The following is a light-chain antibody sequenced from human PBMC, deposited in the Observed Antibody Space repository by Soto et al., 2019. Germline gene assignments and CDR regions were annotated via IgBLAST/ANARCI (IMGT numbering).Light chain of an antibody. CDR2: DVS. CDR3: HQRGSWPLT. CDR1: QTVSTF. V-gene: IGKV3-11*01. J-gene: IGKJ4*01. Sequence: EIVLTQSPATLSLSPGERATLSCRASQTVSTFLAWYQQKPDQAPRLLIYDVSTRATGFPARFSGSGSGTDFTLTISSLEPEDSAVYYCHQRGSWPLTFGGGTKVEIK.